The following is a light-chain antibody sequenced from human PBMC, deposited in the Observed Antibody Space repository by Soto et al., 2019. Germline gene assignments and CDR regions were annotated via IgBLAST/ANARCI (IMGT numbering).Light chain of an antibody. J-gene: IGLJ1*01. Sequence: QSVLTQPASVSGSPGQSITISCTGTSSDVGGYNYVSWYQQQPGKAPKLMIYEVSNRPSGVSNRFSGSKSGNTASLTISGLQAEDEADYYCISYTSSSIDYVFGTGTKLTVL. V-gene: IGLV2-14*01. CDR2: EVS. CDR3: ISYTSSSIDYV. CDR1: SSDVGGYNY.